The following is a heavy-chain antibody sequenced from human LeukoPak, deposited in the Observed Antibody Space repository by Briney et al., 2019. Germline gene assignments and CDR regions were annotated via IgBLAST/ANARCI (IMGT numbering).Heavy chain of an antibody. V-gene: IGHV5-51*01. D-gene: IGHD4/OR15-4a*01. Sequence: GESLKISCHGSGYXFTNYWIGWVRQMPGKGLEWMGTIYPGDSDTRYSPSFQGQVAISADKSINTASLQWSSLKASDTAMYYCARGLNNAFDSWGQGTMVTVSS. J-gene: IGHJ3*01. CDR2: IYPGDSDT. CDR3: ARGLNNAFDS. CDR1: GYXFTNYW.